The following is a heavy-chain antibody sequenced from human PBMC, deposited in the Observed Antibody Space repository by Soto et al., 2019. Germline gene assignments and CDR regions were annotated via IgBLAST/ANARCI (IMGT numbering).Heavy chain of an antibody. D-gene: IGHD3-22*01. CDR1: GFTFSSYG. Sequence: GGSLRLSCAASGFTFSSYGMHWVRQAPGKGLEWVAVISYDGSNKYYADSVKGRFTISRDNSKNTLYLQMNSLRAEDTAVYYCAKINYYDSSGYYPNDYWGQGTLVTVSS. V-gene: IGHV3-30*18. J-gene: IGHJ4*02. CDR2: ISYDGSNK. CDR3: AKINYYDSSGYYPNDY.